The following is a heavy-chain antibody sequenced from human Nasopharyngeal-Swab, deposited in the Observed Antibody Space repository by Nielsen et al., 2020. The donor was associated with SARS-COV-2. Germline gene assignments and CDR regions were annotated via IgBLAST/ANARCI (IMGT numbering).Heavy chain of an antibody. Sequence: RGSLRLSCAASGFTFSSYAMSWVRQAPGKGLEWVSAISGSGGSTYYADSVKGRFTISRDNSKNTLYLQMNSLRAEDTAVYYCAKLALQQRVQVDYYGMDVWGQGTTVTVSS. V-gene: IGHV3-23*01. CDR2: ISGSGGST. CDR1: GFTFSSYA. D-gene: IGHD6-13*01. J-gene: IGHJ6*02. CDR3: AKLALQQRVQVDYYGMDV.